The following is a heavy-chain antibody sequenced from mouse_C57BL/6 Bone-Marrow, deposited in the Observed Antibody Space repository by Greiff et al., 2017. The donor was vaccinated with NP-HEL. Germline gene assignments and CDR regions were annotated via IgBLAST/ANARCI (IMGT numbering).Heavy chain of an antibody. CDR2: IYPSSGYT. Sequence: QLQQSGAELARPGASVKMSFKASGYTFTSYTMHWVKQRPGQGLEWIGFIYPSSGYTQYNKKFKDKATLTSDKSSRTAYMQLSSLTSEDSAVYYCARDAWFAYWGQGTLVTVSA. V-gene: IGHV1-4*01. CDR3: ARDAWFAY. CDR1: GYTFTSYT. J-gene: IGHJ3*01.